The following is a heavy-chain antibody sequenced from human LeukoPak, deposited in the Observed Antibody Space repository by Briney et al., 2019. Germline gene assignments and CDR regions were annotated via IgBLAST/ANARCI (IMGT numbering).Heavy chain of an antibody. J-gene: IGHJ4*02. CDR2: ISWNSGTI. CDR1: GFTFDDYA. V-gene: IGHV3-9*01. CDR3: AQISVDTSRNRWADFDS. D-gene: IGHD5-18*01. Sequence: PGGSLRLSCATSGFTFDDYAMHWVRQVPGKGLEWVSGISWNSGTIGYADSVKGRFTISRDNAKNSLFLQMNSLRAEDTAIYYCAQISVDTSRNRWADFDSWGQGILVTVSS.